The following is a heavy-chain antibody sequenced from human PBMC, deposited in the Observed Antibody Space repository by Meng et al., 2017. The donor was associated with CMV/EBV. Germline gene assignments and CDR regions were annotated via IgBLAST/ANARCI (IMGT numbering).Heavy chain of an antibody. D-gene: IGHD2-15*01. V-gene: IGHV1-18*01. Sequence: QVQVGEVGAGVKKPGALGKASCKASGYTFTSYGISWVRQAPGQRLEWMGWISAYNGNTNYAQKLQGRVTMTTDTSTSTAYMELRSLRSDDTAVYYCARDPAWSVITPRRGFDYWGQGTLVTVSS. CDR1: GYTFTSYG. CDR2: ISAYNGNT. J-gene: IGHJ4*02. CDR3: ARDPAWSVITPRRGFDY.